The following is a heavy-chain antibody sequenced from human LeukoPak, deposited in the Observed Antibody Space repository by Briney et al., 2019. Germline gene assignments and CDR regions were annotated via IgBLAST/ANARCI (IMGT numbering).Heavy chain of an antibody. CDR2: ISAYNGNT. Sequence: GASVKVSFKSSGYTFTSYGIIWVRLAPGQGLEWMGWISAYNGNTNYAQKLQGRVTMTTDTSTSTAYMELRSLRSDDTAVYYCARRTPVEYFQYWGQGSQVTVSS. CDR1: GYTFTSYG. D-gene: IGHD2-2*01. J-gene: IGHJ1*01. V-gene: IGHV1-18*01. CDR3: ARRTPVEYFQY.